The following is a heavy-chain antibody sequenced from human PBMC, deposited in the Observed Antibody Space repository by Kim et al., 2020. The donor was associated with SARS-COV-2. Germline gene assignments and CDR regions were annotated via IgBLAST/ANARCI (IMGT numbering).Heavy chain of an antibody. Sequence: GGSLRLSCAASGFTFSDHYMDWVRQAPGKGLEWVGRTRNKANSYTTEYAASVKGRFTISRDDSKNSLYLQMNSLKTEDTAVYYCARVSSWYVFDYWGQGTLVTVSS. D-gene: IGHD6-13*01. CDR1: GFTFSDHY. V-gene: IGHV3-72*01. J-gene: IGHJ4*02. CDR3: ARVSSWYVFDY. CDR2: TRNKANSYTT.